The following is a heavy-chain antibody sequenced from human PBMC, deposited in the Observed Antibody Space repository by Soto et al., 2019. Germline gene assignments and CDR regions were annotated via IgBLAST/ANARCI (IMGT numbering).Heavy chain of an antibody. CDR3: ASTGMESYYCGMDV. D-gene: IGHD3-10*01. Sequence: GGSLRLSXAASGFTFSSYGMHWVRQAPGKGLEWVAVIWYDGSNKYYADSVKGRFTISRDNSKNTLYLQMNSLRAEDTAVYYCASTGMESYYCGMDVWGQGTTVTVSS. J-gene: IGHJ6*02. V-gene: IGHV3-33*01. CDR2: IWYDGSNK. CDR1: GFTFSSYG.